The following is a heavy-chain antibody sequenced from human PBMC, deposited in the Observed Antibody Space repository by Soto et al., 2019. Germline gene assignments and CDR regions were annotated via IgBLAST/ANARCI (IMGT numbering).Heavy chain of an antibody. CDR2: INAGNGNT. J-gene: IGHJ4*02. Sequence: QVQLVQSGAEERKPGASVKVSCKASGYIFSDYAFHWVRQAPGQRPEWVGWINAGNGNTKYLQKLKGRVTITRDTSASTAYMELSGLRSEDTAVYYCAKAGYDTTPFIDYWVQGTLVTVSS. CDR1: GYIFSDYA. V-gene: IGHV1-3*05. D-gene: IGHD3-3*01. CDR3: AKAGYDTTPFIDY.